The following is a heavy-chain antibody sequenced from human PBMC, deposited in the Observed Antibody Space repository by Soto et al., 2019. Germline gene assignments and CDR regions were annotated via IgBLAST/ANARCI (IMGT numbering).Heavy chain of an antibody. D-gene: IGHD3-10*01. Sequence: QVPLVQSGAEVKQPGSSLTVSCKASGGTFSSYAIHWVRQAPGQGLEWMGGIIPMYGPAKYAQRFQGRVTITADESTTTVYMELTSLTSQDTAVYYCARVTSMVRGVIDNWFDPWGHGTLVTVSS. V-gene: IGHV1-69*01. J-gene: IGHJ5*02. CDR1: GGTFSSYA. CDR2: IIPMYGPA. CDR3: ARVTSMVRGVIDNWFDP.